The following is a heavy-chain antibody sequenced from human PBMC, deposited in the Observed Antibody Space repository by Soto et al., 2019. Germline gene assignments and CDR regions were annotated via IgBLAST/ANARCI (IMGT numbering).Heavy chain of an antibody. D-gene: IGHD2-8*01. CDR3: AKRSTRVLMVNGPPNYFDY. CDR1: GFTFSSYA. V-gene: IGHV3-23*01. Sequence: GGSLRLSCAASGFTFSSYAMSWVRQAPGEGLEWVSAISGSGGSTYYADSVKGRFTISRDNSKNTLYLQMNSLRAEDTAVYYCAKRSTRVLMVNGPPNYFDYWGQGTLVTVSS. J-gene: IGHJ4*02. CDR2: ISGSGGST.